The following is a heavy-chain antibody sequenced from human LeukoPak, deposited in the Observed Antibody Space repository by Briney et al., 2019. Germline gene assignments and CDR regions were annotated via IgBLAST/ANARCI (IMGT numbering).Heavy chain of an antibody. CDR1: GFTFSSFA. V-gene: IGHV3-23*01. J-gene: IGHJ5*02. Sequence: GWSLRLSCADSGFTFSSFAMSWVRQAPGKGLEWVSVISGSGDSIYYADSVKGRFTISRDNSRNTLYLQMSSLRVEDTAVYYCTQERPYFDPWGQGTLVTVSS. CDR3: TQERPYFDP. CDR2: ISGSGDSI.